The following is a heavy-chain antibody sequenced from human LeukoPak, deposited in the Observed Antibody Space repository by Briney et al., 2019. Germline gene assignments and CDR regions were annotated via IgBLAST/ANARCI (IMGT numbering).Heavy chain of an antibody. Sequence: SETLSLTCAVHGGSFSTYYWSWIRQPPGKGLEWMGEINHSGGTRYNAALKSRVTISLDTSKSQFSLKLSSVTAAETAVYFCARYSYGTYYFDSWGQGTPVTVSS. V-gene: IGHV4-34*01. CDR2: INHSGGT. D-gene: IGHD5-18*01. CDR1: GGSFSTYY. J-gene: IGHJ4*02. CDR3: ARYSYGTYYFDS.